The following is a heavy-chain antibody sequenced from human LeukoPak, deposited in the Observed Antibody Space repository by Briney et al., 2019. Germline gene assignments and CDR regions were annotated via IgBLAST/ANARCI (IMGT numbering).Heavy chain of an antibody. CDR3: ARDPLYYYGSGGYYS. CDR1: GYTFTGYY. V-gene: IGHV1-69*04. CDR2: IIPILGIA. J-gene: IGHJ4*02. D-gene: IGHD3-10*01. Sequence: SVKVSCKASGYTFTGYYMHWVRQAPGQGLEWMGRIIPILGIANYAQKFQGRVTITADKSTSTAYMELSSLRSEDTAVYYCARDPLYYYGSGGYYSWGQGTLVTVSS.